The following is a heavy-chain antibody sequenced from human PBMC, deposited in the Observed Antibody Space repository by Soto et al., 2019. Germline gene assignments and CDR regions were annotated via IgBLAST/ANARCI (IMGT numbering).Heavy chain of an antibody. V-gene: IGHV3-21*06. J-gene: IGHJ4*02. CDR3: ARESEDLTSNFDY. CDR2: ISSTTNYI. CDR1: WFTFTRYS. Sequence: VGSLRLSCAASWFTFTRYSMNWVRQAPGKGLEWVSSISSTTNYIYYGDSMKGRFTISRDNAKNSLYLEMNSLRAEDTAVYYCARESEDLTSNFDYWGQGTLVT.